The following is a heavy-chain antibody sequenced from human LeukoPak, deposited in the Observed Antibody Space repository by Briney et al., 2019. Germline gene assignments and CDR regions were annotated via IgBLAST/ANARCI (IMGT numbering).Heavy chain of an antibody. D-gene: IGHD3-9*01. Sequence: PSGTLSLTCAVSGGSISSSNWWSWVRQPPGKGLEWIGEIYHSGSTNYNPSLKSRVTISVDKSKNQFSLKLSSVTAADTAVYYCARGGYDILTGYPFYFDYRGQGTLVTVSS. J-gene: IGHJ4*02. CDR3: ARGGYDILTGYPFYFDY. CDR1: GGSISSSNW. CDR2: IYHSGST. V-gene: IGHV4-4*02.